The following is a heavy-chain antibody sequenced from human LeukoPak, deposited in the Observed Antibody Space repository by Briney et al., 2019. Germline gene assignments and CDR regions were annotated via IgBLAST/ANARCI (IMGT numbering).Heavy chain of an antibody. CDR1: GGSISSYY. D-gene: IGHD3-9*01. Sequence: SETLSLTCTVSGGSISSYYWSWIRQPPGKGLEWIGYIFYTGSTNYNPSLKSRVTISVDTSKNQFSLKLSSVTAADTAVYYCARHPYDILTGYFASRRYYFDYWGQGTLVTVSS. CDR2: IFYTGST. V-gene: IGHV4-59*08. CDR3: ARHPYDILTGYFASRRYYFDY. J-gene: IGHJ4*02.